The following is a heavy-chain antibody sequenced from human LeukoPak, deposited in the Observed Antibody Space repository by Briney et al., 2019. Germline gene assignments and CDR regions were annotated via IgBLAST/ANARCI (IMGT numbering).Heavy chain of an antibody. D-gene: IGHD2-8*01. CDR2: INPNSGGT. J-gene: IGHJ4*02. V-gene: IGHV1-2*04. CDR1: GYTFTGYY. CDR3: ARGYCTKGVCYTFDY. Sequence: ASVKVSCKASGYTFTGYYMHWVRQAPGQGLEWMGWINPNSGGTNYAQKFQGWVTMTRDTSISTAYMELSRLRSDDTAVYYCARGYCTKGVCYTFDYWGQGTLVTVSS.